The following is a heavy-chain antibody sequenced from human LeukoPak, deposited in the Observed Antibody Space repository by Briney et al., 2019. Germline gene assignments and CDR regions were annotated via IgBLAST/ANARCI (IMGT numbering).Heavy chain of an antibody. Sequence: SETLSLTCAVSGGSISSSTNWWSWVRQPPGKGLEWIGEIYHSGGTNYNPSLKSRITISVDKSQNQFSLKVNSLTAADTAVYYCATNGYYCMDVWGKGTRVTVSS. CDR1: GGSISSSTNW. CDR3: ATNGYYCMDV. V-gene: IGHV4-4*02. CDR2: IYHSGGT. D-gene: IGHD2-8*01. J-gene: IGHJ6*03.